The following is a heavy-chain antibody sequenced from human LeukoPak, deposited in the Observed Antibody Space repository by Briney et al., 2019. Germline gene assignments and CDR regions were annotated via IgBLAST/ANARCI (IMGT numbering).Heavy chain of an antibody. J-gene: IGHJ5*02. CDR1: GYSISSGYY. V-gene: IGHV4-38-2*02. CDR2: IYHSGNT. D-gene: IGHD3-10*01. CDR3: ARAPSYMVRGGSWFDP. Sequence: SETLSLTCTASGYSISSGYYWGWIRQPPGRGLEWIANIYHSGNTYYNPSLKSRVTISVDTSRNQFSLKLSSVTAADTAVYYCARAPSYMVRGGSWFDPWGQGTLVTVSS.